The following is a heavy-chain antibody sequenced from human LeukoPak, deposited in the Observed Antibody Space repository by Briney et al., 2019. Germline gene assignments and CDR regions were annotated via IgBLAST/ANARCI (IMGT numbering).Heavy chain of an antibody. V-gene: IGHV3-21*01. CDR2: ISSSSSYI. J-gene: IGHJ4*02. Sequence: PGGSLRLSCAASGFTFSSYSMNWVRQAPGKGVEWVSSISSSSSYIYYADSVKGRFTISRDNAKNSLYLQMNSLRAEDTAVYYCAREIAVAGSFDYWGQGTLVTVSS. CDR1: GFTFSSYS. D-gene: IGHD6-19*01. CDR3: AREIAVAGSFDY.